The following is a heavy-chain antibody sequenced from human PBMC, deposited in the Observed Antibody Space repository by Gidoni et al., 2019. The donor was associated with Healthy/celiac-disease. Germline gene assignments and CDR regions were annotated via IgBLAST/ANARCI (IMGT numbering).Heavy chain of an antibody. D-gene: IGHD1-26*01. CDR1: GFPFSNAW. J-gene: IGHJ4*02. CDR3: TTVPGGATAY. Sequence: EVQLVESGGGLVKPGGSLRLSCAASGFPFSNAWMSWVRQAPGKGLEWVGHIKSKTDGGTTDYAAPVKGRFTISRDDSKNTLYLQMNSLKTEDTAVYYCTTVPGGATAYWGQGTLVTVSS. CDR2: IKSKTDGGTT. V-gene: IGHV3-15*01.